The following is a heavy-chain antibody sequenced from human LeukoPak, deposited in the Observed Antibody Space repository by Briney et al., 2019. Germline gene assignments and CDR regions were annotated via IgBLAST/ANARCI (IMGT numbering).Heavy chain of an antibody. CDR1: GYTFTSYG. CDR3: ARAGDYFDY. CDR2: ISAYNGNT. V-gene: IGHV1-18*01. J-gene: IGHJ4*02. Sequence: VKVSCKASGYTFTSYGISWVRQAPGQGLEWMGWISAYNGNTNYAQKLQGRVTMTSDTSTSTVYMELSSLRSEDTAVYYCARAGDYFDYWGQGTLVTVSS.